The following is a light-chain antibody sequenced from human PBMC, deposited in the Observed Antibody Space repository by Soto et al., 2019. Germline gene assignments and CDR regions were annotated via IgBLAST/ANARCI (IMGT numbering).Light chain of an antibody. CDR3: QQFNNYPRT. J-gene: IGKJ1*01. CDR2: DAS. Sequence: DIQMTQSPSTLSASVGDRVTITCRASQSISNWLAWYQQKPGKAPKLLIYDASSLESGVPSRFSGSGSGTEFTLTISSLQPDDFATYSCQQFNNYPRTFGQGTKVEIK. V-gene: IGKV1-5*01. CDR1: QSISNW.